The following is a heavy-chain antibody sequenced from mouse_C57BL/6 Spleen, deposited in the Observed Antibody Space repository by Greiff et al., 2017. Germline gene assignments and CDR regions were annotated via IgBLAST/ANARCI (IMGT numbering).Heavy chain of an antibody. CDR2: IYPGSGNT. CDR3: ARSRTGKAWFAY. V-gene: IGHV1-66*01. D-gene: IGHD4-1*01. Sequence: VKLQQSGPELVKPGASVKISCKASGYSFTSYYIHWVKQRPGQGLEWIGWIYPGSGNTKYNEKFKGKATLTADTSSSTAYMQLSSLASEDSAVYYCARSRTGKAWFAYWGQGTLVTVSA. J-gene: IGHJ3*01. CDR1: GYSFTSYY.